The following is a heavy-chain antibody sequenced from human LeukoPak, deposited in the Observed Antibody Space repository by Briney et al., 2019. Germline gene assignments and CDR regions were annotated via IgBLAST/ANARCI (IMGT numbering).Heavy chain of an antibody. CDR2: INPNSGGT. V-gene: IGHV1-2*02. D-gene: IGHD1-26*01. CDR1: GYSFPSYG. J-gene: IGHJ4*02. Sequence: ASVKVSCKASGYSFPSYGITWVRQAPGQGLEWMGWINPNSGGTNYAQKFQGRVTMTRDTSISTAYMELSRLRSDDTAVYYCARGSRIVGATSELGYWGQGTLVTVSS. CDR3: ARGSRIVGATSELGY.